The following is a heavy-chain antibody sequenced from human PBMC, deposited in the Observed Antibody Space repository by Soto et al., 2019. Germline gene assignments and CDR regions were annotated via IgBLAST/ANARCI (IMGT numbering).Heavy chain of an antibody. J-gene: IGHJ5*02. CDR1: GYSFTSYW. CDR2: IFPGDSDT. Sequence: GESLKISCKGSGYSFTSYWIGWVRQMPGKGLEWMVIIFPGDSDTRYSPSFQGQVTISADKSISTAYLQWSSLKASDTAMYYCASQGDCSSTSCYFYTTNWFDPWGQGTLVTVSS. V-gene: IGHV5-51*01. CDR3: ASQGDCSSTSCYFYTTNWFDP. D-gene: IGHD2-2*01.